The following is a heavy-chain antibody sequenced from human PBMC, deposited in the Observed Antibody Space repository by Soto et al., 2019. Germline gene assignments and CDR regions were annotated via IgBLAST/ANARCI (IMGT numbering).Heavy chain of an antibody. CDR2: MSGSGGST. D-gene: IGHD3-3*01. V-gene: IGHV3-23*01. J-gene: IGHJ4*02. Sequence: PGGSLRLSCAASRFTFSTYAMSWVRQAPGKGLEWVSAMSGSGGSTYYADSVKGRFTISRDNDKNTLYLQMNSLRAEDTAVYYCAKAVHFDFWSGYSHHFDYWGQGTLVTVSS. CDR1: RFTFSTYA. CDR3: AKAVHFDFWSGYSHHFDY.